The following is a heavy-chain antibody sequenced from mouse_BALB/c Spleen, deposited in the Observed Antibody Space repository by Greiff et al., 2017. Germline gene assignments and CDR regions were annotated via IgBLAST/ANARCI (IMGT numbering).Heavy chain of an antibody. J-gene: IGHJ2*01. D-gene: IGHD1-2*01. CDR1: GHTFTDYA. Sequence: QVQLQQSGAELVRPGVSVKISCKGSGHTFTDYAMHWVKQSHAKSLEWIGVISTYYGDASYNQKFKGKATMTVDKSSSTAYMELARLTSEDSAIYYCARGVLRLPHYFDDWGQGTTLTVSS. V-gene: IGHV1S137*01. CDR3: ARGVLRLPHYFDD. CDR2: ISTYYGDA.